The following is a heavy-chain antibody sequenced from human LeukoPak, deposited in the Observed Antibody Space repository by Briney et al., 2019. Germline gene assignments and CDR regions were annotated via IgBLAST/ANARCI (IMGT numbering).Heavy chain of an antibody. D-gene: IGHD3-10*01. CDR2: ISAYNGNT. Sequence: ASVKVSCKASGYTFTSYGISWVRQAPGQGLEWMGWISAYNGNTNYAQKLQGRVTMTTDTSTSTAYMELRSLRSDDTAVYYCARTRYYYNSRSYGAPYYWGQGTLVTVSS. V-gene: IGHV1-18*01. CDR3: ARTRYYYNSRSYGAPYY. CDR1: GYTFTSYG. J-gene: IGHJ4*02.